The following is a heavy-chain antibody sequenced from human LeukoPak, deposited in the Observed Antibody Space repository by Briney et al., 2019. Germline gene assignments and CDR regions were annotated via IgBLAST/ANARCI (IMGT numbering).Heavy chain of an antibody. CDR3: ARQHPNYYDSSGYFVN. V-gene: IGHV5-51*01. D-gene: IGHD3-22*01. CDR2: IYPGDSDT. J-gene: IGHJ4*02. CDR1: GYSFTSYW. Sequence: GESLKISCKGSGYSFTSYWIGWVRQMPGKGLEWMGIIYPGDSDTRYSPSFQGQVTFSADKSISTAYLQWSSLKASDTAMYYCARQHPNYYDSSGYFVNWGQGTLVTVSS.